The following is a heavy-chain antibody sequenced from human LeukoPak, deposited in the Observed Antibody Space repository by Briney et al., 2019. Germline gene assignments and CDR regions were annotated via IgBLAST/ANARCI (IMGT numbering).Heavy chain of an antibody. Sequence: SETLSLTCTVSGGSSSIYYWRCLRQPPGKGLEGSGYIYYSGSTNYNPSIKSRITISVDTSKTQFSLKLSPVTAADTAVYYCARVAGSSYGPPDYYYGMDVWGQGTTVTVSS. CDR2: IYYSGST. CDR1: GGSSSIYY. J-gene: IGHJ6*02. V-gene: IGHV4-59*01. D-gene: IGHD5-18*01. CDR3: ARVAGSSYGPPDYYYGMDV.